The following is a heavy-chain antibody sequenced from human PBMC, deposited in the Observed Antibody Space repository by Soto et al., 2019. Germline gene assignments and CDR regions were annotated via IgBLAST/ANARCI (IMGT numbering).Heavy chain of an antibody. J-gene: IGHJ6*02. V-gene: IGHV6-1*01. CDR2: TYYRSKWYN. D-gene: IGHD3-22*01. Sequence: SETLSLTCAVSGDSVSRNSAAWNWIRQSPSRGLEWLGRTYYRSKWYNDSAVYVKSRISINPDTSKNQFSLQLNSVTPEDTAVYYCAREVPYYDSSGYFSHFYGMDVWGQGTTVTVSS. CDR3: AREVPYYDSSGYFSHFYGMDV. CDR1: GDSVSRNSAA.